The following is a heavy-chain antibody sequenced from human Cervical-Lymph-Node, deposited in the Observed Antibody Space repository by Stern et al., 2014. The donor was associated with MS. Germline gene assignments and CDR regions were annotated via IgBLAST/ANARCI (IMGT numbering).Heavy chain of an antibody. CDR1: GYTFTDSY. Sequence: EVQLVQSGAEVKKPGATVKISCKVSGYTFTDSYMHWVQQAPGQGLQWMGLVDPDDGVTNYAEKFQGRVSLTADTSTHPAYMELSSLRSEDTAMYDCAPAEPRGREAAGISWWGQGTPVTVSS. V-gene: IGHV1-69-2*01. CDR2: VDPDDGVT. D-gene: IGHD6-13*01. CDR3: APAEPRGREAAGISW. J-gene: IGHJ4*02.